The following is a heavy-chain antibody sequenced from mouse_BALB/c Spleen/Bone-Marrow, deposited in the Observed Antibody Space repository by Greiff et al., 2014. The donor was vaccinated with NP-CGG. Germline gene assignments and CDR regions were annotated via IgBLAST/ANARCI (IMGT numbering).Heavy chain of an antibody. D-gene: IGHD2-2*01. Sequence: VQLQQSGPELVKPGASVKISCKASGYKFTDYSMHWVKQSLGKSLEWIGAINPNNGGSTYNQKLKGKATLTVDKSSSTAYMERRSLTSEDSAVYYCVRGFYFGNDVFAYGGQGTLVTVSA. J-gene: IGHJ3*01. V-gene: IGHV1-26*01. CDR1: GYKFTDYS. CDR2: INPNNGGS. CDR3: VRGFYFGNDVFAY.